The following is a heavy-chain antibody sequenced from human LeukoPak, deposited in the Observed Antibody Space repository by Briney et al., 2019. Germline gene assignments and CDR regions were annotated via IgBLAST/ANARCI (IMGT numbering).Heavy chain of an antibody. D-gene: IGHD2-2*01. CDR3: ARSLVPAAPYAFDI. CDR2: IKQDGSEK. J-gene: IGHJ3*02. CDR1: GFTFSSYW. Sequence: PGGSLRLSCAASGFTFSSYWMSWVRQAPGKGLEWVANIKQDGSEKYYVDSVKGRFTISRDNAKNSLYLQMNSLRAEDTAVYYCARSLVPAAPYAFDIWGQGTMVAVSS. V-gene: IGHV3-7*01.